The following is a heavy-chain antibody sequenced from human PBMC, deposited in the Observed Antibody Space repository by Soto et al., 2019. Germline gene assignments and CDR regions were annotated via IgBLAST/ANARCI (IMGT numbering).Heavy chain of an antibody. J-gene: IGHJ4*02. CDR3: ARDKITGLFDY. Sequence: QVQLQQWGAGLLKPSETLSLTCAVYGGSFSGNYWTWIRQPPGTGLEWIGEINHSGSTNYNPSLKSRVTISVDTSKNQFSRKLTSVTAADTAVYYCARDKITGLFDYWGQGTLVTVSS. CDR2: INHSGST. D-gene: IGHD2-8*02. CDR1: GGSFSGNY. V-gene: IGHV4-34*01.